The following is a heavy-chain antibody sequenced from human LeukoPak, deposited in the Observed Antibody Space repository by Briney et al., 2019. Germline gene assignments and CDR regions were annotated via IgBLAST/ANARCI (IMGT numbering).Heavy chain of an antibody. CDR2: INQDGSEK. CDR3: ARVYCGGGNCYSYFDY. CDR1: GFTFTSYW. J-gene: IGHJ4*02. V-gene: IGHV3-7*05. Sequence: PGGSLRLSCVASGFTFTSYWMSWVRQAPGKGLEWVANINQDGSEKLYVDSVKGRFTISRDNAKNSLYLQMNSLRAEDTAVYYCARVYCGGGNCYSYFDYWGQGTLDTVSS. D-gene: IGHD2-15*01.